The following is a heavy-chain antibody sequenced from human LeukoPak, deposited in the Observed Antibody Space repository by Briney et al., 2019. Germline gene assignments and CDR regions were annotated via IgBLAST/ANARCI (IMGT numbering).Heavy chain of an antibody. CDR1: GFTFSNYN. CDR3: AKVYVWGSYRKIGGYFDY. Sequence: GGSLRLSCAASGFTFSNYNMNWVRQAPGKGLEWVAFIRYDGSNKYYADSVKGRFTISRDNSKNTLYLQMNSLRAEDTAVYYCAKVYVWGSYRKIGGYFDYWGQGTLVTVSS. D-gene: IGHD3-16*02. J-gene: IGHJ4*02. V-gene: IGHV3-30*02. CDR2: IRYDGSNK.